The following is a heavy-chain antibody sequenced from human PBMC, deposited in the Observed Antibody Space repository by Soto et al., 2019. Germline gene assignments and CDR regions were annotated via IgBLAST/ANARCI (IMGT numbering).Heavy chain of an antibody. CDR3: ATTTSGYGGRPYSY. CDR1: GYRFNNYG. D-gene: IGHD5-12*01. CDR2: ISTYNGNT. J-gene: IGHJ4*02. Sequence: QVQLVQSGPEVKKPGASVKVSCKASGYRFNNYGVNWVRQAPGQGLEWMGWISTYNGNTDYGQRFQGRVTMTTDIPTRIAYMEVRSLTSDDTAIYYCATTTSGYGGRPYSYWGQGTLVSVSS. V-gene: IGHV1-18*01.